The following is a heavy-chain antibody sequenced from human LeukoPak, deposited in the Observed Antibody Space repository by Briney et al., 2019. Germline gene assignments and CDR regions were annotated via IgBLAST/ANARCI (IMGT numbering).Heavy chain of an antibody. CDR3: ARVKGYYYDSSGYYGIPGWFDP. J-gene: IGHJ5*02. Sequence: SETLSLTCTVSGGSVSSGSYYWSWIRQPPGKGLEWIGYIYYSGSTNYNPSLKSRVTMSVDTSKNQFSLKLSSVTAADTAVYYCARVKGYYYDSSGYYGIPGWFDPWGQGTLVTVSS. D-gene: IGHD3-22*01. CDR1: GGSVSSGSYY. V-gene: IGHV4-61*01. CDR2: IYYSGST.